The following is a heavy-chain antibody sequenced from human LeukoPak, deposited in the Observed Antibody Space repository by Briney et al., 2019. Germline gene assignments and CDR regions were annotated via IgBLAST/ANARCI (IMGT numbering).Heavy chain of an antibody. CDR1: GGSISSYV. CDR2: IYYSGST. D-gene: IGHD1-26*01. Sequence: SETLSLTCTVSGGSISSYVWSWIRQPPGKGLEWIGYIYYSGSTTYNPSLNSRVTISVDTSKNQFSLKLSSVTAADTAVYYCASKRGSGSPFDYWGQGTLVTVSS. CDR3: ASKRGSGSPFDY. V-gene: IGHV4-59*01. J-gene: IGHJ4*02.